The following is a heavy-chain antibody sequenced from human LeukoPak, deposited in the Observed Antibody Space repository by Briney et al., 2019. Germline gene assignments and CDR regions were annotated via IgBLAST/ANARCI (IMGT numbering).Heavy chain of an antibody. J-gene: IGHJ4*02. CDR3: ARGSSISWSPYYFEY. V-gene: IGHV4-61*01. D-gene: IGHD6-13*01. CDR2: IYSSGST. CDR1: GGSVSSGSYY. Sequence: SETLSLTCPVSGGSVSSGSYYWIWIRQPPGKALEWIGYIYSSGSTNYKPSLKSRVTISKDTSKNQFSLKLTSVTAADTAVYYCARGSSISWSPYYFEYWGQGTLVTVSS.